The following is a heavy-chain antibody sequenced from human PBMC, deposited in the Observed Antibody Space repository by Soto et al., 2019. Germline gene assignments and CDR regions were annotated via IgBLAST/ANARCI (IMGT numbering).Heavy chain of an antibody. V-gene: IGHV3-33*06. CDR3: AKGDTSDPLHF. J-gene: IGHJ4*02. D-gene: IGHD2-2*01. CDR1: GLTFSNYG. Sequence: QVQLVESGGGVVQPGRFLRLSCAVSGLTFSNYGMHWVRQAPGKGLEWVAVIWYDGSNKYYADSVKGRFTISRDNSKNTLYLQMNSLRVDDTAVYYCAKGDTSDPLHFWGQGTLVTVSS. CDR2: IWYDGSNK.